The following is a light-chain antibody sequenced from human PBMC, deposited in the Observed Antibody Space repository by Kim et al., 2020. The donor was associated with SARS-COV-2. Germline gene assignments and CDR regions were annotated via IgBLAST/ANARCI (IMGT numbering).Light chain of an antibody. J-gene: IGKJ2*01. Sequence: DIQMTQSPSSLSASVGDRVTITCRASQSISSYLNLYKQKPGKAPKLLIYAASSLQSGVPSRFSGSGSGTDFTLTISSLQPEDFATYYCQQSYSTSHTFGQGTKLEIK. CDR1: QSISSY. V-gene: IGKV1-39*01. CDR3: QQSYSTSHT. CDR2: AAS.